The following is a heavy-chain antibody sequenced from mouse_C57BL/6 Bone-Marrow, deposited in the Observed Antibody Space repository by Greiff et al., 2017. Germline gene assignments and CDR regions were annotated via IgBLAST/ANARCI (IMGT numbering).Heavy chain of an antibody. CDR1: GYTFTDYN. D-gene: IGHD2-3*01. J-gene: IGHJ2*01. CDR2: INPNNGGT. V-gene: IGHV1-22*01. CDR3: ARVDGYLYYFDY. Sequence: EVQLQQSGPELVKPGASVKMSCKASGYTFTDYNMHWVKQSPGKSLEWIGYINPNNGGTSYNQKFKGKATLTVNKSSSTAYMELRSLTSEDSAVYYCARVDGYLYYFDYWGQGTTLTVSS.